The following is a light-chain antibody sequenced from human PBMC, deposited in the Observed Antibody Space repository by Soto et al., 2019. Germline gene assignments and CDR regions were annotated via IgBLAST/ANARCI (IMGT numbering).Light chain of an antibody. Sequence: DIQMTQSPSTLSASVGDRVTITCRASQSISSWLAWYQQKPGKAPKLLIYKASSLESGVPSRFSGSGSGTEFTLTISSLQPDDFATYCCQQYNRYQWTFGQGTTVDIK. J-gene: IGKJ1*01. CDR1: QSISSW. CDR3: QQYNRYQWT. V-gene: IGKV1-5*03. CDR2: KAS.